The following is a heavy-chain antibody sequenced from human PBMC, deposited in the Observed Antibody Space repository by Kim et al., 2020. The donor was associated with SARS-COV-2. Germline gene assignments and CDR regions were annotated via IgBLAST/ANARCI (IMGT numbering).Heavy chain of an antibody. J-gene: IGHJ4*02. CDR2: INHSGST. D-gene: IGHD3-22*01. CDR1: GGSFSGYY. Sequence: SETLSLTCAVYGGSFSGYYWSWIRQPPGKGLEWIGEINHSGSTNYNPSLKSRVTISVDTSKNQFSLKLSSVTAADTAVYYCARRNYYDSSGYYYCVVSGIDYWGQGNLVTVSS. V-gene: IGHV4-34*01. CDR3: ARRNYYDSSGYYYCVVSGIDY.